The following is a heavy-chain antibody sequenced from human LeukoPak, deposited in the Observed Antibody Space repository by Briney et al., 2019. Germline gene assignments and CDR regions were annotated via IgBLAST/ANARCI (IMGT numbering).Heavy chain of an antibody. CDR3: ARGGPFDP. CDR2: ISYDGSNK. CDR1: GFTFSSYA. V-gene: IGHV3-30*14. Sequence: GRSLRLSCAASGFTFSSYAMHWVRQAPGKGLEWVAVISYDGSNKYYADSVKGRFTISRDNSKNTLYLQMNSLRAEDTAVCYCARGGPFDPWGQGTLVTVSS. J-gene: IGHJ5*02.